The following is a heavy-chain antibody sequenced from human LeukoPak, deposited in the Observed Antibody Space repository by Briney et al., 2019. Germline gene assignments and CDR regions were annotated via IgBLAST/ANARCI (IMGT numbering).Heavy chain of an antibody. CDR3: AVWESSGYYPHRVDY. V-gene: IGHV1-2*02. D-gene: IGHD3-22*01. Sequence: ASVKVSCKASGYTFTGYYMHWARQAPGQGLEWMGWINPNSGGTNYAQKFQGRVTMTRDTSISTAYMELSRLRSDDTAVYYCAVWESSGYYPHRVDYWGQGTLVTVSS. CDR1: GYTFTGYY. CDR2: INPNSGGT. J-gene: IGHJ4*02.